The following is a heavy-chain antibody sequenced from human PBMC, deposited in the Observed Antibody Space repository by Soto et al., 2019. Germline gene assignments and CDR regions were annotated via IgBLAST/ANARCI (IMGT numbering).Heavy chain of an antibody. CDR2: IYYSGTT. D-gene: IGHD2-15*01. CDR1: GGSISGYY. CDR3: ARHVGGWFDP. V-gene: IGHV4-59*08. Sequence: QVQLQESGPGLVKPSETLSLTCTVSGGSISGYYWSWIRHLPGEGLEWIAYIYYSGTTKYNPSLKSRVTISVDTPMNQVSLKFSSLTAADTAVYYCARHVGGWFDPWGQGTLVIVSS. J-gene: IGHJ5*02.